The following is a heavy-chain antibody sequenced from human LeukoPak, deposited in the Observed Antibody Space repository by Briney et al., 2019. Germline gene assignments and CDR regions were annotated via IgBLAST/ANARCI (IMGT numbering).Heavy chain of an antibody. CDR2: INEDGRGT. V-gene: IGHV3-7*04. D-gene: IGHD2-2*01. Sequence: PGGSLRLSCAVSEFTFSSYWMTWVRQAPGKGLEWVANINEDGRGTYYVDSVKGRFTISRDNAKNTLYLQMNSLRAEDTAVYYCARAYRSSTSCYSELFDPWGQGILVTVSS. CDR3: ARAYRSSTSCYSELFDP. J-gene: IGHJ5*02. CDR1: EFTFSSYW.